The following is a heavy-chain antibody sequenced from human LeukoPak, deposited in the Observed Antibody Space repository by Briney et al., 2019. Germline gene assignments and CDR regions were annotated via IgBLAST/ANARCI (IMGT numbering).Heavy chain of an antibody. V-gene: IGHV1-24*01. D-gene: IGHD6-19*01. Sequence: GASVKVSCKVSGYTLTELSMHWVRQAPGKGLEWMGGFDPEDGETIYAQKFQGRVTMTEDTSTDTAYMELSSLRSEDTAVYYCARAQRIAVAGTRALGIWGQGTMVTVSS. J-gene: IGHJ3*02. CDR2: FDPEDGET. CDR1: GYTLTELS. CDR3: ARAQRIAVAGTRALGI.